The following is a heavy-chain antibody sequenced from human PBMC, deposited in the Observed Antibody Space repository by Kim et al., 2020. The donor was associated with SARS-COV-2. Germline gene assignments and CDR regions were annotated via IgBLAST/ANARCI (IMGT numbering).Heavy chain of an antibody. J-gene: IGHJ4*02. D-gene: IGHD3-10*01. CDR2: ISSSSSTI. V-gene: IGHV3-48*04. Sequence: GGSLRLSCAASGFTFSSYSMNWVRQAPGKGLEWVSYISSSSSTIYYADSVKGRFTISRDNAKNSLYLQMNSLRAEDTAVYYCARSFLGLKHYYYGSGSYYTNLGFDYWGQGTLVTVSS. CDR1: GFTFSSYS. CDR3: ARSFLGLKHYYYGSGSYYTNLGFDY.